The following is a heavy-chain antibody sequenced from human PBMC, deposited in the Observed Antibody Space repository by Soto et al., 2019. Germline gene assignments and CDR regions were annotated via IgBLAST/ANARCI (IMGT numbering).Heavy chain of an antibody. V-gene: IGHV4-34*01. J-gene: IGHJ4*02. CDR3: AREEARYSLVPAASSDY. CDR2: INHSGSS. D-gene: IGHD2-2*01. Sequence: PSETLSLTCAVYGGSFSGYDWSWIRQPPGTGLEWIGEINHSGSSNYNPSLKSRVTISVDTSKNQFSLKLTSVTAADTAVYYCAREEARYSLVPAASSDYWGQGTLVTVSS. CDR1: GGSFSGYD.